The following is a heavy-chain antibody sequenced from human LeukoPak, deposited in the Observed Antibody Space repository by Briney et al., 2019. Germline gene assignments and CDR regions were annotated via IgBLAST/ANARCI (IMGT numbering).Heavy chain of an antibody. D-gene: IGHD1-1*01. CDR2: ISYDGSNK. CDR3: ARGDPYDDYFDY. J-gene: IGHJ4*02. CDR1: GFTFSSYA. V-gene: IGHV3-30-3*01. Sequence: GGSLRLSCAASGFTFSSYAMNWVRQAPGKGLEWVAFISYDGSNKYYADSVKGRFTISRDNSKNTLYLQMNSLRAEDTAVYYCARGDPYDDYFDYWGQGTLVTVSS.